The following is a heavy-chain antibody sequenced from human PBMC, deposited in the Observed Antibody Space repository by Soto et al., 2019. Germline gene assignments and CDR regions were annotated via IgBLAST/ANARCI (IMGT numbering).Heavy chain of an antibody. Sequence: ASVKVSCKTSGYTFTNYGISWVRQAPGQGLEWMGWISAYNDDTKYAQKLQGRVTMTTDTSTSTAYMELRSLRSDDTAVYYCARGGGWELLFDYWGQGTLVTVSS. CDR2: ISAYNDDT. CDR1: GYTFTNYG. D-gene: IGHD1-26*01. CDR3: ARGGGWELLFDY. V-gene: IGHV1-18*01. J-gene: IGHJ4*02.